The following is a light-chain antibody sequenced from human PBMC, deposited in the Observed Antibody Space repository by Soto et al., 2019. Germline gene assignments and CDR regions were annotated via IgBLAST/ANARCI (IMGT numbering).Light chain of an antibody. CDR3: MSWDDSMNGLV. Sequence: QSVLTQPPSVSGTPGQRVTISCSGGSSNMGSYTENWYQQLPATAPKLLIYTDSQRPSGVPDRFSGSKSGTSASLAIIGLQAEDEADYYCMSWDDSMNGLVFGRGTKLTVL. J-gene: IGLJ3*02. V-gene: IGLV1-44*01. CDR1: SSNMGSYT. CDR2: TDS.